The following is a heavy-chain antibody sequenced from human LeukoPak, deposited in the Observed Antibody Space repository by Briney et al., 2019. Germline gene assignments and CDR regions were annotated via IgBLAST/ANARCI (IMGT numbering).Heavy chain of an antibody. CDR3: ARGDYGDYSDAFDI. V-gene: IGHV3-23*01. Sequence: GGSLRLSWAASGFTFSSYAMSWVRQAPGKGLEWVSAISGSGGSTYYADSVKGRFTISRDNAKNSLYLQMNSLRAEDTAVYYCARGDYGDYSDAFDIWGQGTMVTVSS. CDR1: GFTFSSYA. CDR2: ISGSGGST. D-gene: IGHD4-17*01. J-gene: IGHJ3*02.